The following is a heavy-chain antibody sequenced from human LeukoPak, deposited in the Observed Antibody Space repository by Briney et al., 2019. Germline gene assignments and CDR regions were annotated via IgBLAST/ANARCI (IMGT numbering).Heavy chain of an antibody. J-gene: IGHJ4*02. CDR1: GGSISSSSYY. Sequence: PSETLSLTCTVSGGSISSSSYYWGWIRQPPGKGLEWIGSIYYSGSTYYNPSLKSRVTISVDTSKNQFSLKLSSVTAADTAVYYCARGGIAAAGTEWELLRGSYFFDYWGQGTLVTVSS. CDR3: ARGGIAAAGTEWELLRGSYFFDY. D-gene: IGHD6-13*01. V-gene: IGHV4-39*07. CDR2: IYYSGST.